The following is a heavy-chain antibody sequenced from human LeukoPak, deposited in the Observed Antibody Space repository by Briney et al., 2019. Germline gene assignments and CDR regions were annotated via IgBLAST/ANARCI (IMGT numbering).Heavy chain of an antibody. D-gene: IGHD3-22*01. Sequence: GGSLRLSCAASGFTFSSYAMSWVRQAPGKGLEWVSGVNSSGGSTYYADSVKGRFTVSRDNSKNTLYLQMNSLRAEDTAVYYCAKDPYSYNSGWLDPWGQGTLVTVSS. V-gene: IGHV3-23*01. CDR1: GFTFSSYA. CDR2: VNSSGGST. J-gene: IGHJ5*02. CDR3: AKDPYSYNSGWLDP.